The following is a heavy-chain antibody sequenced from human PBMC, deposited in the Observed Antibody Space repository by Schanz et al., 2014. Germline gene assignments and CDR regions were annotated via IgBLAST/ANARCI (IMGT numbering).Heavy chain of an antibody. Sequence: QVQLVQSGAEVKKPGASVKVSCKASGYTFTSYDINWVRQATGQGLEWMGWISAYNGHTTYAQKFQGRVTMTTDTSTSTAYMELSSLRSEDTAVYYCATETSRTWFYNGVDVWGQGTTVTVSS. D-gene: IGHD2-2*01. CDR1: GYTFTSYD. CDR3: ATETSRTWFYNGVDV. J-gene: IGHJ6*02. V-gene: IGHV1-18*01. CDR2: ISAYNGHT.